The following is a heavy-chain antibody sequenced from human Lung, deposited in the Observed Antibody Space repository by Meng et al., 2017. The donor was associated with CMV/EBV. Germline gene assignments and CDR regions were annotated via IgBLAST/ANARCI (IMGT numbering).Heavy chain of an antibody. V-gene: IGHV3-23*01. Sequence: SGFPFSNFAMGCVRQAPGKGLEWVSSLFGGGNDPYYVDSVRARFTISRDNSKSTLYLQIHSLRAEDTAVYYCAKFRGHPIGEYYFDYWGQGVLVTVSS. J-gene: IGHJ4*02. CDR1: GFPFSNFA. CDR3: AKFRGHPIGEYYFDY. D-gene: IGHD3-10*01. CDR2: LFGGGNDP.